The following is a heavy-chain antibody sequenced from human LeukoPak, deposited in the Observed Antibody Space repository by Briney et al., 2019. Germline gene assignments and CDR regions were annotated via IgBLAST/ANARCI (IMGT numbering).Heavy chain of an antibody. Sequence: SETLSLTCTVSGYSISSGYYWGWNRQPPGKGLEWIGSIYHSGSTYYNQSLKSRVTISVDTSKNQFSLKLSSVTAADTAVYYCARIWPNRPPYDSSGLDYWGQGTLVTVSS. CDR3: ARIWPNRPPYDSSGLDY. CDR2: IYHSGST. D-gene: IGHD3-22*01. J-gene: IGHJ4*02. CDR1: GYSISSGYY. V-gene: IGHV4-38-2*02.